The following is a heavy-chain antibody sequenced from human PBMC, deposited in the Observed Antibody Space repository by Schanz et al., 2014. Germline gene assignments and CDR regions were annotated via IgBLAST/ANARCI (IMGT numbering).Heavy chain of an antibody. CDR2: ISRSSSSI. J-gene: IGHJ3*02. D-gene: IGHD3-3*01. V-gene: IGHV3-21*01. Sequence: EVRLVESGGGLVQSGGSLRLSCAASGFTFSSYSMNWVRQAPGKGLEWVSSISRSSSSIYYADSVKGRFTISRDDARNSLFLQMDSLRAEDTAVYYCARDWSSYDPLGVFDIWGHGTMVTVSS. CDR1: GFTFSSYS. CDR3: ARDWSSYDPLGVFDI.